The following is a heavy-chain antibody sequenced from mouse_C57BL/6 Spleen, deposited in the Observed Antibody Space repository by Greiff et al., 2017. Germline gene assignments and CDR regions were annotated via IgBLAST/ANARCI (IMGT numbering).Heavy chain of an antibody. Sequence: QVQLQQPGAELVRPGTSVKLSCKASGYTFTSYWMHWVKQRPGQGLEWIGVIDPSDSYTNYNQKFKGKATVTVDTSSCTAYMQLSSLTSEDSAVYYCARIVRGYFDVWGTGTTVTVSS. CDR1: GYTFTSYW. CDR3: ARIVRGYFDV. J-gene: IGHJ1*03. CDR2: IDPSDSYT. V-gene: IGHV1-59*01.